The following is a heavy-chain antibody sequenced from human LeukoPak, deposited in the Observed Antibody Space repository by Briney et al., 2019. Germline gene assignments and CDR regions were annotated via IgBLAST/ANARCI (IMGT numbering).Heavy chain of an antibody. CDR2: IKQDGSEK. D-gene: IGHD3-3*01. Sequence: GGSLRLSRAASGFTFSSYWMSWVRQAPGKGLEWVANIKQDGSEKYYVDSVKGRFTISRDNAKNSLFLQMNSLRAEDTAMYYCARDGSVFWSGYYYMDVWGKGTTVTASS. CDR1: GFTFSSYW. V-gene: IGHV3-7*01. CDR3: ARDGSVFWSGYYYMDV. J-gene: IGHJ6*03.